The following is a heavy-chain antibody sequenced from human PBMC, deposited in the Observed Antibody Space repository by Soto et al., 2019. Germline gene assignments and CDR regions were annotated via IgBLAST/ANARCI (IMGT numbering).Heavy chain of an antibody. CDR3: AIVGAVQLWYNWFDP. V-gene: IGHV1-8*01. CDR1: GYTFTSYD. D-gene: IGHD5-18*01. J-gene: IGHJ5*02. CDR2: MNPNSGNT. Sequence: QVQLVQSGAEVKKPGASVKVSCKASGYTFTSYDINCVRQATGQGLDWMGWMNPNSGNTGYAQRFQGRVTMTRNSSLSTAYMELSTLRSEDTAVYYCAIVGAVQLWYNWFDPWGQGALVTRSS.